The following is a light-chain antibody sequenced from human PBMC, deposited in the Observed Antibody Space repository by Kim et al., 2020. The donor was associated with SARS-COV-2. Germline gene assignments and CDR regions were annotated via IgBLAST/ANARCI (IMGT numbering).Light chain of an antibody. V-gene: IGKV3-11*01. CDR2: DAS. J-gene: IGKJ1*01. CDR1: RTVGAN. Sequence: LSPGERATLACRASRTVGANLAWFQQKPGQAPRLLIYDASNRAPGISSRFSGGGSGTDFTLTISSLEPEDSAVYFCQQRANWPRTFGQGTKVEIK. CDR3: QQRANWPRT.